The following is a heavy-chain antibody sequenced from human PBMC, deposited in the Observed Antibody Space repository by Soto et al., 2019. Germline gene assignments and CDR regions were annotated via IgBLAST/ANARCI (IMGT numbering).Heavy chain of an antibody. V-gene: IGHV4-31*03. Sequence: SETLSLTCTVSGGSISSGGYYWSWIRQHPGKGLEWIGYIYYSGSTYYNPSLKSRVTISVDTSKNQFSLKLSSVTAADTAVYYCARVSKYSGGWYVLYYLDGWGQGTLVTVSS. D-gene: IGHD6-19*01. CDR3: ARVSKYSGGWYVLYYLDG. CDR1: GGSISSGGYY. J-gene: IGHJ4*02. CDR2: IYYSGST.